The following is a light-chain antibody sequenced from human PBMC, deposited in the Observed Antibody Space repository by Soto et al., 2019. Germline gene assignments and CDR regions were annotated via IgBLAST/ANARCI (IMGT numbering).Light chain of an antibody. J-gene: IGKJ4*01. CDR3: QQSYSSPLT. Sequence: DIHMTQSPSSLSASVGDRVTITCGASQNIKKFLNWYQQRPGKAPSALIHATSTLQNGVSSRFSGSGSDTDFTLTITSLQPEDFATYFCQQSYSSPLTFGGGTKVEL. CDR1: QNIKKF. V-gene: IGKV1-39*01. CDR2: ATS.